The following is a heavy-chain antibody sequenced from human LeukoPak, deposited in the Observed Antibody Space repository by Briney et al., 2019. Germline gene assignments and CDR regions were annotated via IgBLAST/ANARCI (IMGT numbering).Heavy chain of an antibody. CDR2: IYHSGST. CDR1: GYSISSGYY. D-gene: IGHD3-3*01. V-gene: IGHV4-38-2*02. Sequence: PSETLSLTCTVSGYSISSGYYWGWIRQPPGKGLEWIGSIYHSGSTYYNPSLKSRVTISVDTSKNQFSLKLSSVTAADTAVYYCARDGLEWLLSGRGWFDPWGQGTLVTVSS. J-gene: IGHJ5*02. CDR3: ARDGLEWLLSGRGWFDP.